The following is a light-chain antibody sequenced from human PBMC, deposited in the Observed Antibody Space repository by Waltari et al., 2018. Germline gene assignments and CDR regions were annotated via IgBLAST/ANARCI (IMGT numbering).Light chain of an antibody. V-gene: IGKV3D-15*01. CDR3: QQYDYWPWT. Sequence: IVMTQSPATLSLSPGESATLSCRASQSVRSTFAWFHQKPGQPPRLLIYGTSTMATGIPARCTGSGSGTDFSLTISSLQPEDFATYYCQQYDYWPWTFGQGTRVETK. J-gene: IGKJ1*01. CDR1: QSVRST. CDR2: GTS.